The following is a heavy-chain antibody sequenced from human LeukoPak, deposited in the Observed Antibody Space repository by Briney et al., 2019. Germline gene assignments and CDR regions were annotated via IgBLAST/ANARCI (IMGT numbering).Heavy chain of an antibody. CDR1: VFTFTTYA. CDR2: ISGSGART. D-gene: IGHD4-23*01. Sequence: GGSLRLSCVASVFTFTTYAMSWVRQAPGRGLQCVSAISGSGARTYYADSVTRRFTNSRDNYKNTLSLKTNPMTDEETAVYYCAKNSSIDYWGQGALVTVSS. V-gene: IGHV3-23*01. J-gene: IGHJ4*02. CDR3: AKNSSIDY.